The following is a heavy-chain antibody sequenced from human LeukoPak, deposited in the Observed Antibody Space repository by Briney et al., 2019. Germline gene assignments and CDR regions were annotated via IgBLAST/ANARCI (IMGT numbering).Heavy chain of an antibody. CDR1: GFTFSNYA. D-gene: IGHD1-1*01. CDR2: ISGSGGST. CDR3: ASAYQYNWNDVGVYYFDY. Sequence: GGSLRLSCAASGFTFSNYAMNWVRQAPGKGLEWVSAISGSGGSTYYADSVKGRFTISRDNSKNTLYLQMNSLRAEDTAVYYCASAYQYNWNDVGVYYFDYWGQGTLVTVSS. J-gene: IGHJ4*02. V-gene: IGHV3-23*01.